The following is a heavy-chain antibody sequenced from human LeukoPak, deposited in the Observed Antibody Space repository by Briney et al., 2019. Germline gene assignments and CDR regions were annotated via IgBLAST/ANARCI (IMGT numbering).Heavy chain of an antibody. V-gene: IGHV4-61*02. CDR1: GGSISSGSYY. D-gene: IGHD2-2*01. CDR3: AREDCSSTSCYTYYYYYMDV. Sequence: SETLSLTCTVYGGSISSGSYYWSWLRQPAGKGLEWIGRIYTSGSTNYNPSLKSRVTISVDTSKNQFSLKLSSVTAADTAVYYCAREDCSSTSCYTYYYYYMDVWGKGTTVTVSS. J-gene: IGHJ6*03. CDR2: IYTSGST.